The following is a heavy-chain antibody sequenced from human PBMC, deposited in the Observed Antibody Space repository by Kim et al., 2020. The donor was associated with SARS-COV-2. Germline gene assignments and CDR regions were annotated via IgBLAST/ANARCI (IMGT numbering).Heavy chain of an antibody. Sequence: SETLSLTCTVSGGSISSYYWSWIRQPPGKGLEWIGDIYYSGSTNYNPSLKSRVTISVDTSKNQFSLKLSSVTAADTAVYYCARGLWFGAGRGNWFEPWGQGTLFTVSS. J-gene: IGHJ5*02. CDR3: ARGLWFGAGRGNWFEP. CDR1: GGSISSYY. V-gene: IGHV4-59*01. D-gene: IGHD3-10*01. CDR2: IYYSGST.